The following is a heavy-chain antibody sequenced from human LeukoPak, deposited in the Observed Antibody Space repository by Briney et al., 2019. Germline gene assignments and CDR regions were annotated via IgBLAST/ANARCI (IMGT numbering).Heavy chain of an antibody. V-gene: IGHV3-11*04. D-gene: IGHD3-16*01. CDR1: GFTFSDYY. Sequence: PGGSLRLSCAASGFTFSDYYMGWIRQAPGKGLEWISYITSNGNSVYYAASVKGRFTISRDNARNSLYLQMNGLRVEDTAVYFCAIWETDQGGEFDSWGQGTLVTVSS. CDR3: AIWETDQGGEFDS. J-gene: IGHJ4*02. CDR2: ITSNGNSV.